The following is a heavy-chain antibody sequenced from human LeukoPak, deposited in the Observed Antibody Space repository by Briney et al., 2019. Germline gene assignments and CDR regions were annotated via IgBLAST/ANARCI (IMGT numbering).Heavy chain of an antibody. Sequence: GGSLRLSCAASGFTFSRYWIHWVRQAPGKGLVWVSRINSDGSSTSYADSVKGRFTISRDNSKNTLFLQMSSLTAEDTAVYYCARWSCDHWGQGTLVTVSS. J-gene: IGHJ5*02. V-gene: IGHV3-74*01. CDR2: INSDGSST. CDR3: ARWSCDH. CDR1: GFTFSRYW.